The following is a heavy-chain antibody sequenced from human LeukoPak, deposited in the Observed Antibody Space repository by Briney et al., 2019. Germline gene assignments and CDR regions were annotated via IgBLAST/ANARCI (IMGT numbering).Heavy chain of an antibody. CDR2: IYNSGST. J-gene: IGHJ5*02. V-gene: IGHV4-38-2*02. Sequence: SSETLSLTCTVSGYSISRAYYWGWIRQAPGNGLEWIGSIYNSGSTYYNPSLKSRVTISVDMSKNQFSLKMSSVTAADTAVYYCARAYSSSWYWNWFDPWGQGTLVTVSS. D-gene: IGHD6-13*01. CDR3: ARAYSSSWYWNWFDP. CDR1: GYSISRAYY.